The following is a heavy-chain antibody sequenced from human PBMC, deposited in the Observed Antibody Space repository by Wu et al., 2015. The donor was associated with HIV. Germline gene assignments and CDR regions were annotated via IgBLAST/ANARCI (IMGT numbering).Heavy chain of an antibody. V-gene: IGHV1-46*01. CDR2: INPGIGST. D-gene: IGHD3-22*01. CDR1: GYAFTSYY. J-gene: IGHJ4*02. CDR3: ARTTLYDRTGSYYGFDY. Sequence: QVQLVQSGAEMKKPGASVNISCEASGYAFTSYYIHWVRQAPGQGLEWLGLINPGIGSTYYAEKFQGRVTMTRDTSTNTVNMQLGTLRSEDTAMYYCARTTLYDRTGSYYGFDYWGQGTLVTVSS.